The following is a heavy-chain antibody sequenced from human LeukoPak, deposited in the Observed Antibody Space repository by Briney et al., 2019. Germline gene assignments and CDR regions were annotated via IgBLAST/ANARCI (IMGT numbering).Heavy chain of an antibody. CDR3: ARDGEPPATWFDP. CDR2: INPNSGGT. V-gene: IGHV1-2*02. Sequence: EASVKVSCKASGYTFTGYCMHWVRQAPGQGLEWMGWINPNSGGTNYAQKFQGRVTMTRDKSISTAYMELSRLRSDDTAVYYCARDGEPPATWFDPWGQGTLVTVSS. J-gene: IGHJ5*02. D-gene: IGHD1-14*01. CDR1: GYTFTGYC.